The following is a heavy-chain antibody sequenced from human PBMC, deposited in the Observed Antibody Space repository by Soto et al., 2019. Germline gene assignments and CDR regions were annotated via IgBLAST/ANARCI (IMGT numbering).Heavy chain of an antibody. D-gene: IGHD1-26*01. CDR3: ATNHPRKGGHYFDY. CDR1: GGSISSGGYY. V-gene: IGHV4-31*03. J-gene: IGHJ4*02. CDR2: IYYSGST. Sequence: TSETLSLTCTVSGGSISSGGYYWSWIRQHPGKGLEWIGYIYYSGSTYYNPSLKSRVTISVDTSKNQFSLKLSSVTAADTAVYYCATNHPRKGGHYFDYWGQGTLVTVSS.